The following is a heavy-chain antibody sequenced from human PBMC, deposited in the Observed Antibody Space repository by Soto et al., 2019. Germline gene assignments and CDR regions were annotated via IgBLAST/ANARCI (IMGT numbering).Heavy chain of an antibody. J-gene: IGHJ5*02. V-gene: IGHV1-24*01. D-gene: IGHD1-7*01. CDR3: TTSRRCRETNYLDP. CDR1: GYTLTELS. CDR2: LDPEDGEK. Sequence: GASVKVSCKVSGYTLTELSMNWVRQAPGKGLEWMGSLDPEDGEKIYAQKFQGRVTLTEDTSTDTAYMEVSSLRSEDTAMYYCTTSRRCRETNYLDPWGQGALVTISS.